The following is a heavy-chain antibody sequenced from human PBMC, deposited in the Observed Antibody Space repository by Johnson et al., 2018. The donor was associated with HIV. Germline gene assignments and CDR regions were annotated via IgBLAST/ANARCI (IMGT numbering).Heavy chain of an antibody. CDR2: IWYDGSNK. CDR1: GFTFSSYG. V-gene: IGHV3-30*02. CDR3: ATFDAFDI. J-gene: IGHJ3*02. Sequence: QVQLVESGGGVVQPGGSLRLSCAASGFTFSSYGMHWVRQAPGKGLEWVAVIWYDGSNKYYADSVKGRFTISRDNSKNTMYLQMNSLRAEDTAVYYCATFDAFDIWGQGTMVTVAA.